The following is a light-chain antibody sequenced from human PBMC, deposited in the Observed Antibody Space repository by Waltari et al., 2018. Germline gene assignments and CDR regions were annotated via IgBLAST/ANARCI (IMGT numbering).Light chain of an antibody. CDR3: QQYGSSPPT. V-gene: IGKV3-20*01. J-gene: IGKJ3*01. CDR2: DAS. Sequence: EIVLTQSPGTLSLSPGERATLSCRASQSLSSSYLAWYQQKPGQAPRLLIYDASSRATGIPDRFSGSGSGTDFTLTISRLEPEDFAVYYCQQYGSSPPTFGPGTKVDIK. CDR1: QSLSSSY.